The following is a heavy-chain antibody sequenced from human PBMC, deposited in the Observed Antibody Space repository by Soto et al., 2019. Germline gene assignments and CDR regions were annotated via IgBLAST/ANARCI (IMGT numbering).Heavy chain of an antibody. CDR3: ARTSGNDDY. J-gene: IGHJ4*02. V-gene: IGHV4-59*01. Sequence: QVQLQESGPGLVKPSETLTLTCTVSGGSISTYYWSWIRQSPGKGLEWIGRNFYSGSTTYNPSLKRRVTISVDTSKNQFSLKLDSVTAADTAVYYCARTSGNDDYWGQGTLVTVSS. D-gene: IGHD5-12*01. CDR1: GGSISTYY. CDR2: NFYSGST.